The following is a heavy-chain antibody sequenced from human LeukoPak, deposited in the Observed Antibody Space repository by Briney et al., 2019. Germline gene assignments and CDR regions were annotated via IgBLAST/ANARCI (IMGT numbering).Heavy chain of an antibody. J-gene: IGHJ4*02. CDR2: INPNSGGT. D-gene: IGHD5-12*01. CDR1: GYTFTGYY. CDR3: VTDTRGYSGYDEQGLDY. V-gene: IGHV1-2*02. Sequence: PGASVKVSCKASGYTFTGYYMHWVRQAPGQGLEWMGWINPNSGGTNYAQKFQGRVTMTRDTSISTAYMELSRLRSDDTAVYYCVTDTRGYSGYDEQGLDYWGQGTLVTVSS.